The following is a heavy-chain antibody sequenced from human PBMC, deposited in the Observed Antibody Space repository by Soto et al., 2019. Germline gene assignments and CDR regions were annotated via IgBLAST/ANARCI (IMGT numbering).Heavy chain of an antibody. D-gene: IGHD6-19*01. Sequence: QVHLVQSGAEVKKPGSSVKVSCKASGGAFGSYSISWVRQSPGQGLEWMGGIIPFFGTKYYAQKFRGRVTITAGESTSTVYMERNGLISDDTAIYYCANYSGNSWLGPWGQGTLVTVSS. CDR3: ANYSGNSWLGP. J-gene: IGHJ5*02. V-gene: IGHV1-69*01. CDR2: IIPFFGTK. CDR1: GGAFGSYS.